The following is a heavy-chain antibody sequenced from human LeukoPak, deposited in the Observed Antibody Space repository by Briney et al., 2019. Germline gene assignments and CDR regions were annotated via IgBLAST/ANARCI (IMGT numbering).Heavy chain of an antibody. V-gene: IGHV3-30*03. D-gene: IGHD2-2*01. CDR3: AMTKLLSLYYYYMDV. Sequence: HPGGSLRLSCAASGFTFSSCGMHWVRQAPGKGLEWVAVISYDGSNKYYADSVKGRFTISRDNSKNTLYLQMNSLRAEDTAVYYCAMTKLLSLYYYYMDVWGKGTTVTVSS. CDR1: GFTFSSCG. CDR2: ISYDGSNK. J-gene: IGHJ6*03.